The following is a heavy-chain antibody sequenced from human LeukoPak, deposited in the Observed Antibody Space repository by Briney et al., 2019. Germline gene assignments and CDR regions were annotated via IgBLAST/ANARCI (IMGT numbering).Heavy chain of an antibody. CDR2: ISYDGSNK. D-gene: IGHD6-13*01. J-gene: IGHJ4*02. Sequence: GGSLRLSCAASGFTFSSYGMHWVRQAPGKGLGWVAVISYDGSNKYYADSVKGRFIISRDNSKNTLYLQMNSLRAEDTAVYYCAKGGIAAAGPYFDYWGQGTLVTVSS. CDR3: AKGGIAAAGPYFDY. V-gene: IGHV3-30*18. CDR1: GFTFSSYG.